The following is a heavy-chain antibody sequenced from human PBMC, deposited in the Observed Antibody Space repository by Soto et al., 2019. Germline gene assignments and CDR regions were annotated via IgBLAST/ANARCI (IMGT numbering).Heavy chain of an antibody. CDR1: GDSISTADYY. D-gene: IGHD6-6*01. CDR2: IYYSGNT. Sequence: QVQLQESGPGLVKPSQTLSLTCTVSGDSISTADYYWNWIRQPPGKGLEWIGYIYYSGNTYYIPSLKSRATISVDTSKNQISLKLNSVTAADTAVYYCARGIYSTSSFFDSWGQGTLVTVSS. J-gene: IGHJ4*02. CDR3: ARGIYSTSSFFDS. V-gene: IGHV4-30-4*01.